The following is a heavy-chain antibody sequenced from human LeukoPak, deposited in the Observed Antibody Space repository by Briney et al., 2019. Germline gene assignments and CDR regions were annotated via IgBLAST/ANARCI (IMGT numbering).Heavy chain of an antibody. D-gene: IGHD2-8*01. CDR3: VTRYCTAVPGSPDY. V-gene: IGHV3-11*01. J-gene: IGHJ4*02. CDR2: ISSGGTTI. Sequence: GGSLRLSCTASGFTFNDYYMNWVRQAPGRGLEWISYISSGGTTIYYADSVKGRFTISMDNAKNSLFLQMNDLRAEDTALYFCVTRYCTAVPGSPDYWGQGTVVTVSS. CDR1: GFTFNDYY.